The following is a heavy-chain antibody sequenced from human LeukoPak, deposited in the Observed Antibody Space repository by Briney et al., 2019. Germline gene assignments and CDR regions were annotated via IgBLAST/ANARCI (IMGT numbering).Heavy chain of an antibody. CDR2: IRSKGNKYAT. J-gene: IGHJ4*02. CDR3: IHYGSGSYSTDY. V-gene: IGHV3-73*01. CDR1: GFTFSGAD. Sequence: QPGGSLRLSCATSGFTFSGADMHRVRQVSGKGLEWVGRIRSKGNKYATEYAASVKGRFTISRDDSKNTAYLQMNSLKTEDTAVYYCIHYGSGSYSTDYWGQGTQVTVSS. D-gene: IGHD3-10*01.